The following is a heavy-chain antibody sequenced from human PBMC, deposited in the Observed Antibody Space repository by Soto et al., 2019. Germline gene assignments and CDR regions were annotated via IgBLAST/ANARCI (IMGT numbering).Heavy chain of an antibody. CDR2: IYYSGST. CDR3: ARPRYYDILTPFKNWFDP. CDR1: GGSISSSSYY. V-gene: IGHV4-39*01. J-gene: IGHJ5*02. D-gene: IGHD3-9*01. Sequence: SETLSLTCTVSGGSISSSSYYWGWIRQPPGKGLEWIGSIYYSGSTYYNPSLKSRVTISVDTSKNQFSLKLSSVTAADTAVYYCARPRYYDILTPFKNWFDPWGQGTLVTVSS.